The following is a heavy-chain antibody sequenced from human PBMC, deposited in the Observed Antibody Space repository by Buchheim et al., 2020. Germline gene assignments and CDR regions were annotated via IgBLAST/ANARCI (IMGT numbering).Heavy chain of an antibody. J-gene: IGHJ6*02. CDR1: GYTFTSYD. Sequence: QVQLVQSGAEVKKPGASVKVSCKASGYTFTSYDINWVRQATGQGLEWMGWMNPNSGNTGYAQKFQGRVTMTRNTSISTAYMELSSLRSEDTAVYYCARLIQDCSPEAPTCYYYYYGMDVWGQGTT. CDR2: MNPNSGNT. CDR3: ARLIQDCSPEAPTCYYYYYGMDV. D-gene: IGHD2-15*01. V-gene: IGHV1-8*01.